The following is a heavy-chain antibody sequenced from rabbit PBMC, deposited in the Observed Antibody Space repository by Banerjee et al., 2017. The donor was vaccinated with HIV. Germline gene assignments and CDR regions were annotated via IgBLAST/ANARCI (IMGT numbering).Heavy chain of an antibody. J-gene: IGHJ4*01. Sequence: QEQLEESGGDLVKPEGSLTLTCKASGFDLSSYYYMCWVRQAPGKGLEWIACICVGSSGSTYYSSWAKGRFTISKTSSTTVTLQMTSLTAADTATYFCARVTPYGSGSVYYNYFNLWGPGTLVTVS. D-gene: IGHD1-1*01. CDR3: ARVTPYGSGSVYYNYFNL. CDR2: ICVGSSGST. V-gene: IGHV1S45*01. CDR1: GFDLSSYYY.